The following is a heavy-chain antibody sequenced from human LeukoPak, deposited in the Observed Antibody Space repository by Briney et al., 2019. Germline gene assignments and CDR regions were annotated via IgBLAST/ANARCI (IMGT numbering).Heavy chain of an antibody. Sequence: GGSLRLSCAASGFTFSTYAMSWVRQAPGKGLDWVSAISPGGGDTPSADSVKGRFTISRDNSKNTLYLQMNSMRAEDTAVYYCANFERTVAGPYNWFDPWGQGTLVTVSS. J-gene: IGHJ5*02. CDR2: ISPGGGDT. CDR3: ANFERTVAGPYNWFDP. D-gene: IGHD6-19*01. CDR1: GFTFSTYA. V-gene: IGHV3-23*01.